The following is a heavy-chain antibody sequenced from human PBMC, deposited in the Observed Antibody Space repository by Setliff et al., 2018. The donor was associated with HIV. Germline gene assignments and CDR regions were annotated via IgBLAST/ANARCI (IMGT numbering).Heavy chain of an antibody. CDR2: LKSKGGGGTT. V-gene: IGHV3-15*01. CDR3: TADISGVGGVAGTADY. CDR1: GITVTHAW. Sequence: GGSMRLSCAASGITVTHAWMGWVRQAPGKGLEWVGLLKSKGGGGTTDYAAPVKDRFTISRDDSKNTLFLQMNSLKTEDTAVYYCTADISGVGGVAGTADYWGQGTQVTVSS. J-gene: IGHJ4*02. D-gene: IGHD6-19*01.